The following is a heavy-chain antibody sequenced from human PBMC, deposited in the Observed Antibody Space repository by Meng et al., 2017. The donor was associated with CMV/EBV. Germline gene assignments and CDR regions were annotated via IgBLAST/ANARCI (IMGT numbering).Heavy chain of an antibody. D-gene: IGHD5-18*01. CDR3: ARGGYSYGNYYYYGMDV. CDR1: GGTFSSYA. Sequence: SVKVSCKASGGTFSSYAISWVRQAPGQGLEWMGGITPIFGTANYAQKFQGRVTITTDESTSTAYMELSSLRSEDTAVYYCARGGYSYGNYYYYGMDVWGQGTTVTVSS. CDR2: ITPIFGTA. V-gene: IGHV1-69*05. J-gene: IGHJ6*02.